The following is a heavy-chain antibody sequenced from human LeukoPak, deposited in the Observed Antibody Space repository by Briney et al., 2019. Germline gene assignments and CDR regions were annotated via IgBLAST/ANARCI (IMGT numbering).Heavy chain of an antibody. J-gene: IGHJ4*02. V-gene: IGHV3-33*06. CDR1: GFTFSSYG. Sequence: GGSLRLSCAASGFTFSSYGMHWVRQAPGKGLEWVAIVWYDGSNQYYADSVKGRFTISRDNSKNTVDLQMNSLRVEDTAVYFCAKDKDTPATAQPQRGYFESWGQGTLVTVSA. CDR3: AKDKDTPATAQPQRGYFES. CDR2: VWYDGSNQ. D-gene: IGHD2-21*02.